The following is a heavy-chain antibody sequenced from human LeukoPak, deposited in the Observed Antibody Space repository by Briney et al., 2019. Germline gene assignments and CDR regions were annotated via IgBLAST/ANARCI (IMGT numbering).Heavy chain of an antibody. CDR1: GGSFSGYY. CDR2: INHSGST. D-gene: IGHD3-22*01. CDR3: ATYYYDSMLLVTLNGAFDI. Sequence: SETLSLTCAVYGGSFSGYYWSWIRQPPGKGLEWIGEINHSGSTNYNPSLKSRVTISVDTFKNQFSLKLSSVTAADTAVYYCATYYYDSMLLVTLNGAFDIWGQGTMVTVSS. V-gene: IGHV4-34*01. J-gene: IGHJ3*02.